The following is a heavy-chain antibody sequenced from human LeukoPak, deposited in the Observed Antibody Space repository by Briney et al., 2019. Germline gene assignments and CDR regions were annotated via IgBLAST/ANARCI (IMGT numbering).Heavy chain of an antibody. D-gene: IGHD6-13*01. Sequence: GGSLRLSCAASGFTFSTYAMHWVRQASGRGLQWVAVISFDSRNKYHADSVKGRFTISRDNSKNTLYLQMNSLRAEDTAVYYCARDPYSSSWYPYYHYGMDVWGQGTTVTVSS. CDR2: ISFDSRNK. CDR1: GFTFSTYA. V-gene: IGHV3-30*04. CDR3: ARDPYSSSWYPYYHYGMDV. J-gene: IGHJ6*02.